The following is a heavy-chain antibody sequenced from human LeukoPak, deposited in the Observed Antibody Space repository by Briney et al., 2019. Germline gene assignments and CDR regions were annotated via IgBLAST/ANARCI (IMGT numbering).Heavy chain of an antibody. Sequence: SETPSLTCAVYGGSFSGYYWSWIRQPPGKGLEWIGEINHSGSTNYNPSLKSRVTISVDTSKNQFSLKLSSVTAADTAVYYCARGRIVVPAAMLEYFQHWGQGTLVTVSS. D-gene: IGHD2-2*01. CDR1: GGSFSGYY. V-gene: IGHV4-34*01. J-gene: IGHJ1*01. CDR3: ARGRIVVPAAMLEYFQH. CDR2: INHSGST.